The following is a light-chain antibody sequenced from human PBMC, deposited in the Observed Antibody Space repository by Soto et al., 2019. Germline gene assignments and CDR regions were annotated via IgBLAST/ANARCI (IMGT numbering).Light chain of an antibody. V-gene: IGLV1-40*01. Sequence: QSVLTQPPSVSGAPGQRVTISCTGSSSNIGAGYDVHWYQQLPGTAPKLLIYGNSNRPSGVPDRFSGSKSGTSASLAITGLQAEDEAYYCCQSYGSSLSGYVFGTGTKLTVL. CDR2: GNS. CDR3: QSYGSSLSGYV. CDR1: SSNIGAGYD. J-gene: IGLJ1*01.